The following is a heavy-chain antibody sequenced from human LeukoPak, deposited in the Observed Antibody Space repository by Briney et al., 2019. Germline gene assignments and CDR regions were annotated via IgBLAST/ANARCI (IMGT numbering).Heavy chain of an antibody. CDR2: IYYSGST. V-gene: IGHV4-59*12. CDR1: GGSISSYY. D-gene: IGHD3-10*01. Sequence: SETLSLTCTVSGGSISSYYWSWIRQPPGKGLEWIGYIYYSGSTNYNPSLKSRVTISVDTSKNQFSLKLSSVTAADTAVYYCARRRLYYYGSGSYSRDYMDVWGKGTTVTISS. CDR3: ARRRLYYYGSGSYSRDYMDV. J-gene: IGHJ6*03.